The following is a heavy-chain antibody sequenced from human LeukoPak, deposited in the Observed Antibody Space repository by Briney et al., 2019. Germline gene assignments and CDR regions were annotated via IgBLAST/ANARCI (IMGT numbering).Heavy chain of an antibody. J-gene: IGHJ3*02. CDR2: ISSSDNSI. V-gene: IGHV3-11*01. Sequence: GGSLRLSCAASGFTFSDYYMSWIRQAPGKGLEWVSYISSSDNSIYYADSVKGRFTISRDNAKNSLYLQMNSLRAEDTAVYYCARGAYCGGDCYSSHAFDIWGQGTMVTVSS. D-gene: IGHD2-21*02. CDR3: ARGAYCGGDCYSSHAFDI. CDR1: GFTFSDYY.